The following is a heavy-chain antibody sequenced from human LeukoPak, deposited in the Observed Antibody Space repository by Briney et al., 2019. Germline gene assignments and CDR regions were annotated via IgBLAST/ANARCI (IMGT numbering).Heavy chain of an antibody. V-gene: IGHV3-21*01. D-gene: IGHD1-26*01. CDR2: ISSSSSHI. Sequence: GGSLRLSCAASGFTFSSYSMNWVRQAPGKGLEWVSSISSSSSHIYYADSVKGRFTISRDNAKNSLYLQMNSLRAEDTAVYYCARDSEAYGMDVWGQGTTVTVSS. J-gene: IGHJ6*02. CDR1: GFTFSSYS. CDR3: ARDSEAYGMDV.